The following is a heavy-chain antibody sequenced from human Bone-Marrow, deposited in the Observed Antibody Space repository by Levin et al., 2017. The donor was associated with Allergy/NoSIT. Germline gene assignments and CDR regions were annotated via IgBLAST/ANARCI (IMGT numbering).Heavy chain of an antibody. J-gene: IGHJ1*01. CDR2: INQDGREK. CDR3: ARVRTSGFWDGYEDS. CDR1: EFNFRAYL. V-gene: IGHV3-7*03. D-gene: IGHD3-3*01. Sequence: PGGSLRLSCVASEFNFRAYLMSWVRQAPGKGLEWVANINQDGREKYYGDSVKGRFTISRDNAKNSLFLQMESLRAEDTAIYYCARVRTSGFWDGYEDSWGQGIQVTVAS.